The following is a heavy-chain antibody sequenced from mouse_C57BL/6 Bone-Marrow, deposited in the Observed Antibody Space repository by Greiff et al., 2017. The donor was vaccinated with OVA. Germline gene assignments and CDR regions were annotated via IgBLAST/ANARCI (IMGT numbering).Heavy chain of an antibody. V-gene: IGHV1-76*01. CDR1: GYTFTDYY. CDR3: ARERGYPGFAY. Sequence: QVQLQQSGAELVRPGASVKLSCKASGYTFTDYYINWVKQRPGQGLEWIARIYPGSGNTYYNEKFKGKATLTADKSSSTAYMQLSSLTSEDSAVYSCARERGYPGFAYWGQGTLVTVSA. CDR2: IYPGSGNT. J-gene: IGHJ3*01.